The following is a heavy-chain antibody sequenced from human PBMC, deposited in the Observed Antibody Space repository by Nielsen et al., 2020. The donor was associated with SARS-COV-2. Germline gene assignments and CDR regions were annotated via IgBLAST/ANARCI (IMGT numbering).Heavy chain of an antibody. CDR3: ARDRGDSSSWPRGWFDP. Sequence: SETLSLTCTVSGGSISSGDYYWSWIRQPPGKGLEWIGYIYYSGSTYYNPSLKSRVTISVVTSKNQFSLKLSSVTAADTAMYYCARDRGDSSSWPRGWFDPWGQGTLVLVSS. CDR2: IYYSGST. D-gene: IGHD6-13*01. V-gene: IGHV4-30-4*01. CDR1: GGSISSGDYY. J-gene: IGHJ5*02.